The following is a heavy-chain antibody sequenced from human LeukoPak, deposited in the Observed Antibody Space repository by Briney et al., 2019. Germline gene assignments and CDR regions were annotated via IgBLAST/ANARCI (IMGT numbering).Heavy chain of an antibody. Sequence: SETLSLTCTVSGGSISSGSYYWSWIRQPAGKGLEWIGRIYTSGSTNYNPSLKSRVTISVDTSKNQFSLKLTSVTAADTAVYYCARTIGSDYADFWGQGTLVTISS. J-gene: IGHJ4*02. V-gene: IGHV4-61*02. D-gene: IGHD4-17*01. CDR2: IYTSGST. CDR1: GGSISSGSYY. CDR3: ARTIGSDYADF.